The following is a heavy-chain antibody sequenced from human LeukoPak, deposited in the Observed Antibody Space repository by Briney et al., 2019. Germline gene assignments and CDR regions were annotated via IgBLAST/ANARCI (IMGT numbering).Heavy chain of an antibody. CDR2: ISGSGGST. CDR1: GFTFSSYW. CDR3: AKYTGAGPLYGMDV. D-gene: IGHD6-13*01. V-gene: IGHV3-23*01. Sequence: GGSLRLSCAASGFTFSSYWMHWVRQAPGKGLEWVSAISGSGGSTYYADSVKGRFTISRDNSKNTLYLQMNSLRVEDTAVYYCAKYTGAGPLYGMDVWGQGTTVTVSS. J-gene: IGHJ6*02.